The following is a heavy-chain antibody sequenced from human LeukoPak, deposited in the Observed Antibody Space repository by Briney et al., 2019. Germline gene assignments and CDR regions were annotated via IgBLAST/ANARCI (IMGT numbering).Heavy chain of an antibody. CDR2: ISSSGHTI. CDR1: GFTFSDSY. V-gene: IGHV3-11*01. CDR3: AQTGRNNYFDS. J-gene: IGHJ5*01. Sequence: GGSLRLSCAASGFTFSDSYMSWIRQAPGEGLDWLACISSSGHTIYYAECVRGRFTISRDNAKNSLYLQLNSLRPEDTAVYYCAQTGRNNYFDSWGQGTLLTVSS.